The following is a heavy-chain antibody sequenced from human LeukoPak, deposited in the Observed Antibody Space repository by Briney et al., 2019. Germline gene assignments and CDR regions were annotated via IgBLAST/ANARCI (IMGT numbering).Heavy chain of an antibody. CDR2: ISSSGSTI. CDR3: AREEYSYGFLYYYYMDV. V-gene: IGHV3-48*03. CDR1: GFTFSSYE. J-gene: IGHJ6*03. D-gene: IGHD5-18*01. Sequence: GGSLRLSCAASGFTFSSYEMNWVRQAPGKGLEWVSYISSSGSTIYYADSVKGRFTISRDNAKNSLYLQMNSLRAEDTAVYYCAREEYSYGFLYYYYMDVWGKGTTVTVSS.